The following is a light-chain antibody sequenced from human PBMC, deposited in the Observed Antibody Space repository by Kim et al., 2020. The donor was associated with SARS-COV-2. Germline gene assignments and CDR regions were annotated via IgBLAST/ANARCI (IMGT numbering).Light chain of an antibody. CDR2: DVS. V-gene: IGLV2-14*04. Sequence: GHSITISFTGTITYVRYYTSVSPYQQHPGKPPKLIMYDVSERASGVSNRFSGSQSGNTASLTISGLRAEDEADYYCNSHTTSSTYVFGSGTQLTVL. CDR3: NSHTTSSTYV. J-gene: IGLJ1*01. CDR1: ITYVRYYTS.